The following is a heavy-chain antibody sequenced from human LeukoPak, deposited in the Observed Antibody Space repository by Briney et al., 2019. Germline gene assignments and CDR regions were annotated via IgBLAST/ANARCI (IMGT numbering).Heavy chain of an antibody. J-gene: IGHJ6*04. CDR3: ARDLSRSSSMDV. CDR1: GGSISSNY. V-gene: IGHV4-59*01. Sequence: PSETLSLTCTVSGGSISSNYWNWIRQPPGKGLEWIAYIYYSGSTNHNPSLKSRVTISVDTSKNQFSLKLGSVTAADTAVYYCARDLSRSSSMDVWGKGKTVTVSS. D-gene: IGHD6-6*01. CDR2: IYYSGST.